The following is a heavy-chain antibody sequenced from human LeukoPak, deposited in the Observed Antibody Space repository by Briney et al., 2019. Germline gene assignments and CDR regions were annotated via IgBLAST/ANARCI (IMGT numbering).Heavy chain of an antibody. CDR3: AREDMTMVREVMGYYGMDV. CDR2: INPNSGGT. Sequence: ASVKVSCKASGGTFSSYAISWVRQAPGQGLEWMGRINPNSGGTNYAQKFQGRVTMTRDTSISTAYMELSRLRSDDTAVYYCAREDMTMVREVMGYYGMDVWGQGTTVTVSS. V-gene: IGHV1-2*06. J-gene: IGHJ6*02. CDR1: GGTFSSYA. D-gene: IGHD3-10*01.